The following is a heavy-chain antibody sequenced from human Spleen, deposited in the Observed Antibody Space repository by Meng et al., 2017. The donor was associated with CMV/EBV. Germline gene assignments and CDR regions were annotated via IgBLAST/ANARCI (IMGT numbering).Heavy chain of an antibody. CDR2: INHSGST. CDR1: GGSFSGYY. J-gene: IGHJ5*02. Sequence: YGGSFSGYYWSCIRQPPGKGLEWIGEINHSGSTNYNPSLKSRVTISVDTSKNQFSLKLSSVTAADTAVYYCARGPGYCSSTSCPWFDPWGQGTLVTVSS. CDR3: ARGPGYCSSTSCPWFDP. D-gene: IGHD2-2*03. V-gene: IGHV4-34*01.